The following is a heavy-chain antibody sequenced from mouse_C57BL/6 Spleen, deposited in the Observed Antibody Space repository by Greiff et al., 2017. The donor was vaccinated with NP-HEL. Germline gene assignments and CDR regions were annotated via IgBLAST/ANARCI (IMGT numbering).Heavy chain of an antibody. D-gene: IGHD2-3*01. CDR2: ISYDGSN. J-gene: IGHJ1*03. Sequence: EVHLVESGPGLVKPSQSLSLTCSVTGYSITSGYYWNWIRQFPGNKLEWMGYISYDGSNNYNPSLKNRISITRDTSKNQFFLKLNSVTTEDTATYYCAEGDGYFYWYFDVWGTGTTVTVSS. CDR3: AEGDGYFYWYFDV. CDR1: GYSITSGYY. V-gene: IGHV3-6*01.